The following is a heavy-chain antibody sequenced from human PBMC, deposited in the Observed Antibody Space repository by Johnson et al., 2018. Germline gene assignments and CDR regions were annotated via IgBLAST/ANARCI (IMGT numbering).Heavy chain of an antibody. J-gene: IGHJ6*03. CDR3: TTVSTVKWEPKYYYMDG. V-gene: IGHV3-15*01. Sequence: EVQLVETGGGLVKXGGSLRLXCAASGFTFSNAWMSWVRQAPGKGLEWVGRIKSKTDGGTTDYAAPVKGRFTISRDDSKNTLYLQMNSLKTEDTAVYYCTTVSTVKWEPKYYYMDGWGKGTTVTVSS. CDR2: IKSKTDGGTT. D-gene: IGHD1-26*01. CDR1: GFTFSNAW.